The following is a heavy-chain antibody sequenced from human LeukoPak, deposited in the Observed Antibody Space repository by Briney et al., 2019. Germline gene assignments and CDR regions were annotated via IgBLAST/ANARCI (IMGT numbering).Heavy chain of an antibody. V-gene: IGHV5-51*01. CDR2: VYPGDSDT. CDR3: ASSHSSGWEKDAFDI. J-gene: IGHJ3*02. CDR1: GYSFTSYW. D-gene: IGHD6-19*01. Sequence: GESLKISCKGSGYSFTSYWIGWVRQMPGKGLEWMGIVYPGDSDTTYSPSFQGQVTISADKSISTAYLQWSSLKASDTAMYYCASSHSSGWEKDAFDIWGQGTMVTVSS.